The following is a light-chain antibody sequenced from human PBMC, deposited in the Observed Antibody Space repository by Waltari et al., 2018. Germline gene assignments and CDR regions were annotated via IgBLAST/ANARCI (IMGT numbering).Light chain of an antibody. CDR2: GAS. CDR3: LQYKNWPT. CDR1: QSVSSN. J-gene: IGKJ3*01. Sequence: EIVMTQSPATLSVSPGARATLSCRASQSVSSNLAWYQQKPGQAPRLLIYGASTRATGIPARFSGSGSGTEFTLTISSLQSEDFAVYYCLQYKNWPTFGPGTKVDIK. V-gene: IGKV3-15*01.